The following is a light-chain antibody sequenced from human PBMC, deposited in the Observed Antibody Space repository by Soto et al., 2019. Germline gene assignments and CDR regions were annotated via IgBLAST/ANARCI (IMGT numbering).Light chain of an antibody. J-gene: IGKJ2*01. CDR3: QQYNNWPPYT. Sequence: EIVMTQSPATLSVSPGERATLSCSASQSVSSNLAWYQQKPGQAPRLLIYGASTRATGIPARFSGSGSGTEFTLTIRSLQSEDFAVYYCQQYNNWPPYTFGQGTKLEIK. CDR1: QSVSSN. CDR2: GAS. V-gene: IGKV3-15*01.